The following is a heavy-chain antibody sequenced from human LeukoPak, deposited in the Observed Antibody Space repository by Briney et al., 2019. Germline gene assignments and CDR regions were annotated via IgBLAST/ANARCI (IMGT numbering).Heavy chain of an antibody. Sequence: SGGSLRLSCSASGCILRSHAMHWVRQAPGKGLEYVSRISDNGGSTYYADSVKGRFTISRDNSKNTLYLQMSSLRAVDTAVYYCVKDNEAGGSPFDRWGQGTLVTVSS. CDR3: VKDNEAGGSPFDR. J-gene: IGHJ4*02. CDR1: GCILRSHA. CDR2: ISDNGGST. V-gene: IGHV3-64D*06. D-gene: IGHD1-1*01.